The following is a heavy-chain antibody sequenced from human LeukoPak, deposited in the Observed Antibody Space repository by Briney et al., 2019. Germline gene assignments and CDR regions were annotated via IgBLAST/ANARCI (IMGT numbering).Heavy chain of an antibody. Sequence: ASVNVSCKASGYTFTSYAMHWVRQAPGQRLEWMGWINAGNGNTKYSQKFQGRVTMTTDTSTSTAYMELRSLRSDDTAVYYCAREDLGLDPWGQGTLVTVSS. CDR2: INAGNGNT. CDR3: AREDLGLDP. CDR1: GYTFTSYA. J-gene: IGHJ5*02. D-gene: IGHD3-3*01. V-gene: IGHV1-3*01.